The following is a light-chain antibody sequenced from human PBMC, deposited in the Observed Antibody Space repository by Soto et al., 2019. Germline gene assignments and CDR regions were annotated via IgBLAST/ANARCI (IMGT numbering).Light chain of an antibody. J-gene: IGKJ1*01. CDR3: QQYGSSPRT. V-gene: IGKV3-20*01. Sequence: EIVLTQSPGTMSLSPGERATLSCRASQSLSSSQLAWYQQKTGQAPRLLIHDASSRATGISDRFTGSGSGTDFTLTITTLEPEDFGVYYCQQYGSSPRTFGLGAKVEI. CDR2: DAS. CDR1: QSLSSSQ.